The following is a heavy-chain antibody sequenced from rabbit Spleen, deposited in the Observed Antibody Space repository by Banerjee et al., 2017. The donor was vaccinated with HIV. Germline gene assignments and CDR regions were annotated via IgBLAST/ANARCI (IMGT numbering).Heavy chain of an antibody. D-gene: IGHD4-1*01. CDR3: ARDVNIVVAGVNYGMDL. Sequence: QSLEESGGDLVKPGASLTLTCTASGFSFSISYYMCWVRQAPGKGLEWIACIDSGGSGSTDYANWAKGRFTISKTSSTTVTLQMTSLTAADTATYFCARDVNIVVAGVNYGMDLWGQGTLVTVS. J-gene: IGHJ6*01. CDR1: GFSFSISYY. V-gene: IGHV1S40*01. CDR2: IDSGGSGST.